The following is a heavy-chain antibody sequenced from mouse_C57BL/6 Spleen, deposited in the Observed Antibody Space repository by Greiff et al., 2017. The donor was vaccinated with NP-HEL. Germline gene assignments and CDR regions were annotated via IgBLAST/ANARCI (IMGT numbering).Heavy chain of an antibody. CDR3: ARGRDSNYPYYYAMDY. Sequence: QVQLQQPGAELVKPGASVKMSCKASGYTFTSYWITWVKQRPGQGLEWIGDIYPGSGSTNYNEKFKSKATLTVDTSSSTAYMQLSSLTSEDSAVYYCARGRDSNYPYYYAMDYWGQGTSVTVSS. J-gene: IGHJ4*01. D-gene: IGHD2-5*01. CDR2: IYPGSGST. CDR1: GYTFTSYW. V-gene: IGHV1-55*01.